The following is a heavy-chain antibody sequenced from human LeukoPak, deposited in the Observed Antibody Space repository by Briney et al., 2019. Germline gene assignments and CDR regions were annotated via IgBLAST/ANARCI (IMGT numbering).Heavy chain of an antibody. Sequence: GGSLRLSCAVSGLTFDDYAMSWVRQAPGRGLEWVSAISKSGGHTYYTPSAKGRFTIYRDNSKNTQYLQINTLSAEDTAVSSCPTSWGPDTSAFRWARDGIDVWGQGTTVIVSS. CDR1: GLTFDDYA. CDR2: ISKSGGHT. CDR3: PTSWGPDTSAFRWARDGIDV. D-gene: IGHD3-16*01. V-gene: IGHV3-23*01. J-gene: IGHJ6*02.